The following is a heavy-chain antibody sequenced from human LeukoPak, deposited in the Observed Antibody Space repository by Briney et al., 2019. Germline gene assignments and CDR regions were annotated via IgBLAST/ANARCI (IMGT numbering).Heavy chain of an antibody. CDR2: VYTGGST. J-gene: IGHJ3*02. Sequence: PSETLSLTCTVSGGSIIGYYWTWMRQPPGKGLEWMGYVYTGGSTNYNPSLKSRVTISVDMSKNQFSLHLSSVTAADTAVYYCARQSCSTTSCPHRNVFDIWGQGTMVTVSP. V-gene: IGHV4-4*09. D-gene: IGHD2-2*01. CDR3: ARQSCSTTSCPHRNVFDI. CDR1: GGSIIGYY.